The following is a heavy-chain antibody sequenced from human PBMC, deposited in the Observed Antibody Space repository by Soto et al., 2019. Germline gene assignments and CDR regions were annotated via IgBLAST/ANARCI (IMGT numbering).Heavy chain of an antibody. V-gene: IGHV3-48*01. CDR2: ISSSSSTI. Sequence: GGSLRLSCAASGFTFSSYSMNWVRQAPGKGLEWVSYISSSSSTIYYADSVKGRFTISRDNAKNSLYLQMNSLRAEDTAVYYCARDNRGYDFWSGYFDYWGQGTLVTVSS. CDR3: ARDNRGYDFWSGYFDY. J-gene: IGHJ4*02. D-gene: IGHD3-3*01. CDR1: GFTFSSYS.